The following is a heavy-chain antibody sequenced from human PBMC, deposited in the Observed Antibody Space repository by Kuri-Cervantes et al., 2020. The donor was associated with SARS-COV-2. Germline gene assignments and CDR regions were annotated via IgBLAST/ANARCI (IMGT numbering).Heavy chain of an antibody. D-gene: IGHD4-17*01. CDR2: IGPSNTYI. J-gene: IGHJ4*02. CDR1: GFTFNTYN. Sequence: GGSLRLSCTASGFTFNTYNMKWVRQAPGKGLEWVSGIGPSNTYIYYADSVKGRFIISRDNAENSLYLQMNSLRVEDTALYYCARAYGDYVFREGLDSWGQGTLVTVSS. CDR3: ARAYGDYVFREGLDS. V-gene: IGHV3-21*06.